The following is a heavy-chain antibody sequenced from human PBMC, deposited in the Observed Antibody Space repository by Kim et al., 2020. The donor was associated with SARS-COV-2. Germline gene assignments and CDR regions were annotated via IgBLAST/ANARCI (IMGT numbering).Heavy chain of an antibody. CDR2: INTNTGNP. V-gene: IGHV7-4-1*02. D-gene: IGHD6-19*01. J-gene: IGHJ6*02. CDR3: ARGGPANKWLVNYYYPMDV. Sequence: ASVKVSCKASGYTFTNYAVNWVRQAPGQGLEWMGWINTNTGNPTYAQGFTGRFDFSLDTSVNTAYLQITSLKAEDTAVYYCARGGPANKWLVNYYYPMDVWGQGTTVTVSS. CDR1: GYTFTNYA.